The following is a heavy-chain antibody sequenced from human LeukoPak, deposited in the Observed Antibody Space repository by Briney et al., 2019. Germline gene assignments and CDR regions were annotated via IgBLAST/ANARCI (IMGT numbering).Heavy chain of an antibody. D-gene: IGHD6-19*01. J-gene: IGHJ4*02. V-gene: IGHV4-4*07. Sequence: SETLSLTCNVSGGSISTNSWSWIRQPAGKGLEWIGHIYTSGSPNYNPSLRSRVTMSVDTSKNQISLKLSSVTAADTAVYYCARGSEQWLTYFDYWGLGTQVTVSP. CDR3: ARGSEQWLTYFDY. CDR1: GGSISTNS. CDR2: IYTSGSP.